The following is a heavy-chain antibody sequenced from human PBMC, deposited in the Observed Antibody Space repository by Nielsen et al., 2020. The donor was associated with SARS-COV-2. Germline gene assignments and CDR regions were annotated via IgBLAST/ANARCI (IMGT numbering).Heavy chain of an antibody. CDR2: IKQDGSEK. D-gene: IGHD3-10*01. J-gene: IGHJ6*02. CDR3: AKGPYYYGSGSYYNAGHYYGMDV. V-gene: IGHV3-7*01. Sequence: WIRQPPGKGLEWVASIKQDGSEKYFIDSVKGRFTISRDNAKNSLYLQMNSLRAEDTAVYYCAKGPYYYGSGSYYNAGHYYGMDVWGQGTTVTVSS.